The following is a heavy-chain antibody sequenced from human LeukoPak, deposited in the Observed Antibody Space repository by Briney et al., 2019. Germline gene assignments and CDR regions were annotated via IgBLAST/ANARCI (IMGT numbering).Heavy chain of an antibody. CDR3: AKGWSQFDY. Sequence: GGSLRLSCAASGFTFSSYAMSWVRQAPGKGLEWVSTISGGGDSTYYADSVKSRFTISRDNSKNTLYLQMNSLRAEDTAVYYCAKGWSQFDYWGQGTLVTVSS. V-gene: IGHV3-23*01. CDR2: ISGGGDST. D-gene: IGHD2-15*01. CDR1: GFTFSSYA. J-gene: IGHJ4*02.